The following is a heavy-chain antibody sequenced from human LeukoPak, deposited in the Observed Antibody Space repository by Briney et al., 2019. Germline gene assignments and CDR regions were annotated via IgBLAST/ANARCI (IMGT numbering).Heavy chain of an antibody. D-gene: IGHD6-13*01. J-gene: IGHJ4*02. CDR1: GFTFGSYA. CDR3: AKDREAYSSSWYDY. CDR2: ISGSGGST. V-gene: IGHV3-23*01. Sequence: PGGSLRLSCAASGFTFGSYAMSWVRQAPGKGLEWVSAISGSGGSTYYADSVKGRFTISRDNSKNTLYLQMSSLRAEDTAVYYCAKDREAYSSSWYDYWGQGTLVTVSS.